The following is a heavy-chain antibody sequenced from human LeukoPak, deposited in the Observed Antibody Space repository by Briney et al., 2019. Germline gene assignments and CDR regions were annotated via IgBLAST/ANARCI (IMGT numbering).Heavy chain of an antibody. CDR3: VRRRTGGSSKFPWDY. CDR2: ISGIVGST. V-gene: IGHV3-23*01. D-gene: IGHD1-26*01. Sequence: GSLRLSCAASGFTFSSYAISWVRQAPGKGLEWVSDISGIVGSTYYGDSVKGRLTSSRDNSMKTMYLQMNSLRAEDTAVYYCVRRRTGGSSKFPWDYWGQGTLVTVSS. CDR1: GFTFSSYA. J-gene: IGHJ4*02.